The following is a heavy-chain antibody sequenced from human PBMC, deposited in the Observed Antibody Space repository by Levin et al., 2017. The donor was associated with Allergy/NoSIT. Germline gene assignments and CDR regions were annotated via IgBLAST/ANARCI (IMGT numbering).Heavy chain of an antibody. CDR2: IVASGDST. CDR1: GFTFETYA. J-gene: IGHJ4*02. D-gene: IGHD6-19*01. Sequence: HTGGSLRLSCAASGFTFETYAMSWVRQAPGKGLEWVSGIVASGDSTYYADSVKGRFSISRDNSKKILYLQMNSLRAEDTALYYCAKDRASGGWYYPKHGHFDYWGQGTLVTVSS. CDR3: AKDRASGGWYYPKHGHFDY. V-gene: IGHV3-23*01.